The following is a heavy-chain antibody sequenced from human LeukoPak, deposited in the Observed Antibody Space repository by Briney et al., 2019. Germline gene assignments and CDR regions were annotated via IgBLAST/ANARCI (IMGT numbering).Heavy chain of an antibody. V-gene: IGHV3-30*18. CDR2: ISYDGSNK. CDR1: GFTFSSYG. D-gene: IGHD2-15*01. Sequence: GGSLRLSCAASGFTFSSYGMHWVRQAPGKGLEWVAVISYDGSNKYYADSVKGRFTISRDNSKNTLYLQMNSLRAEDTAVYYCAKDRYCSGGSCYIFDYWGQGTLVTVSS. CDR3: AKDRYCSGGSCYIFDY. J-gene: IGHJ4*02.